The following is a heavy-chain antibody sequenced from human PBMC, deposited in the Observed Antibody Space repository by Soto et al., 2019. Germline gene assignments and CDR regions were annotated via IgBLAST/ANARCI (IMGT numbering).Heavy chain of an antibody. D-gene: IGHD6-13*01. CDR2: IHHSGST. J-gene: IGHJ5*02. Sequence: QVQLQESGPGLVEPSQTLSLTCTVSGDSISGEGWYWILIRQYSGRGLEWIGYIHHSGSTYSNPSLKSRVSISVDTSKTQFFLKLTSVTAADTAVYYCARAWTATAGWANWFALWGQGTLVTVSS. V-gene: IGHV4-31*03. CDR3: ARAWTATAGWANWFAL. CDR1: GDSISGEGWY.